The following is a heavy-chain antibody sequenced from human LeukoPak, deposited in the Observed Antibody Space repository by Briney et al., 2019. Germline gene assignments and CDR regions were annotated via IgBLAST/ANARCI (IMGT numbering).Heavy chain of an antibody. Sequence: GGSLRLSCAASGFTFSNAWMDWVRQAPGKGLEWVGRIKSKTDGGTTDYAAPVKGRFTISRDDSKNTLYLQMNSLKTEDTAVYYCTTVDYYDSSAPIRWGQGTLVTVSS. CDR1: GFTFSNAW. CDR2: IKSKTDGGTT. CDR3: TTVDYYDSSAPIR. V-gene: IGHV3-15*07. J-gene: IGHJ4*02. D-gene: IGHD3-22*01.